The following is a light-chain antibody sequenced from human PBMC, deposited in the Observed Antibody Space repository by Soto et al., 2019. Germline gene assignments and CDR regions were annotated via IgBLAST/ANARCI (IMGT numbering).Light chain of an antibody. CDR1: SSDIGAYNY. CDR2: EVN. J-gene: IGLJ2*01. CDR3: TAYGGRDNLI. V-gene: IGLV2-8*01. Sequence: QSALTQPPSASGSPGHSVTISCTGTSSDIGAYNYVSWFQQHPGEAPKLRISEVNKRPSGVPNRFSGSKSGNTASLTVSGIQAEDEADYYCTAYGGRDNLIFGGGTKLTVL.